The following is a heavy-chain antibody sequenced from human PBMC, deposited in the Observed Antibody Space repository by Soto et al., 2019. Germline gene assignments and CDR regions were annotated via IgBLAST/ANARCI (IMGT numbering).Heavy chain of an antibody. D-gene: IGHD2-8*02. Sequence: TSETLSLTCAVSSVSISSSNWWSWVRQPPGKGLEWIGEIYHSGSTNYNPSLKSRVTISADKSKNQFSLKLSSVTAADTAVYYCARVRGGGLYYFDYWGQGTLVTVSS. CDR2: IYHSGST. J-gene: IGHJ4*02. CDR3: ARVRGGGLYYFDY. V-gene: IGHV4-4*02. CDR1: SVSISSSNW.